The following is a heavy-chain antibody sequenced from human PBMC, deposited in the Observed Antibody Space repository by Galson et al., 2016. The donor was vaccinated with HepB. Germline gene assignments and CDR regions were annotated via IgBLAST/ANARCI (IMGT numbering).Heavy chain of an antibody. CDR1: GGSIKSHY. J-gene: IGHJ4*03. V-gene: IGHV4-59*11. CDR2: IYPSGRT. Sequence: DTLSPSCTVPGGSIKSHYWSWIRAPPGRGLEWIVAIYPSGRTNSNASLSSRVTISIDTSKNQFSLKLNSVTAADTAEYYCARDSYFDSSGYFYDVFDSWGQGTMVTVSS. D-gene: IGHD3-22*01. CDR3: ARDSYFDSSGYFYDVFDS.